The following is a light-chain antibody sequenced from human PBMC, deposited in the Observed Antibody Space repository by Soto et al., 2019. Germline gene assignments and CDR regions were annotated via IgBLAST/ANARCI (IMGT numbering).Light chain of an antibody. V-gene: IGKV4-1*01. CDR3: QQYYSSPTWT. CDR1: QSIFYSSNNKNY. CDR2: WAS. J-gene: IGKJ1*01. Sequence: DIVMTQSPDSLAVSLGERATINCKSSQSIFYSSNNKNYLAWFQQKPGQPPQLLIYWASTRESGVPDRFSGSGSETDFTLTISSLQAEDVATYYCQQYYSSPTWTFGQGTKVDNK.